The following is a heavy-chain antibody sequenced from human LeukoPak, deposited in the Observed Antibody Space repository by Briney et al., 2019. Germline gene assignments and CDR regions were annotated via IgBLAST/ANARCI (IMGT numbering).Heavy chain of an antibody. D-gene: IGHD3-10*01. V-gene: IGHV3-23*01. Sequence: GGSLRLSCAASGFTFSSYAMSWVRQAPGKGLEWVSAISGSGGSTYYADSVKGRFTISRDNSKNTLYLQMNSLRAEDTAVYYCAEGRLWFGEQLITDYWGQETLVTVSS. CDR1: GFTFSSYA. CDR3: AEGRLWFGEQLITDY. J-gene: IGHJ4*02. CDR2: ISGSGGST.